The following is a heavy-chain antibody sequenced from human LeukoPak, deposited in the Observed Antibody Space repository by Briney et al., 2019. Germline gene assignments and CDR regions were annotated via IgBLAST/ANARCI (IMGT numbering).Heavy chain of an antibody. V-gene: IGHV3-49*04. CDR3: TRYAPVIVPAAMWLYGMDV. Sequence: GSLRLSCTASGFTFGDYAMSWVRQAPGKGLEWVGFIRSKAYGGTTEYAASVKGRFTISRDDSKSIAYLQMNSLKTEDTAVYYCTRYAPVIVPAAMWLYGMDVWGQGTTATVSS. D-gene: IGHD2-2*01. CDR2: IRSKAYGGTT. CDR1: GFTFGDYA. J-gene: IGHJ6*02.